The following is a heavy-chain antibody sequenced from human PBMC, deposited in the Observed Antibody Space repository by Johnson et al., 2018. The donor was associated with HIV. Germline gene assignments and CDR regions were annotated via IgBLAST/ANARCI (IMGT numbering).Heavy chain of an antibody. J-gene: IGHJ3*02. CDR1: GFTFSSYA. CDR3: ARARMVRGVRDAFDI. D-gene: IGHD3-10*01. V-gene: IGHV3-30-3*01. CDR2: ISYDGCNK. Sequence: QMLLVESGGGVVQPGRSLRLSCAASGFTFSSYAMHWVRQAPGKGLEWVAVISYDGCNKYYADSVKGRFTISRDNSKNTLYLQMNSLRAEDTAVYYCARARMVRGVRDAFDIWGQGTMVTVSS.